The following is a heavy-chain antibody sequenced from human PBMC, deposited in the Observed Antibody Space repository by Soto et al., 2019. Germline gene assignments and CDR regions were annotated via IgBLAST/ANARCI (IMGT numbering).Heavy chain of an antibody. V-gene: IGHV1-69*02. J-gene: IGHJ5*02. CDR1: GGTFSSYT. CDR2: IIPILGIA. D-gene: IGHD6-6*01. CDR3: ARGGSSSGGNWFDP. Sequence: GASVKVSCKASGGTFSSYTISWVRQAPGQGLEWMGRIIPILGIANYAQKFQGRVTITADKSTSTAYMELSSLRSEDTAVYYCARGGSSSGGNWFDPWGQGTLVTVSS.